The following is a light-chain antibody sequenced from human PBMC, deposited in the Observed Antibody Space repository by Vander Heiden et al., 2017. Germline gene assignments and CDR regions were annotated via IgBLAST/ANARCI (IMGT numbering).Light chain of an antibody. CDR3: MQNTHSPPQT. CDR2: KLS. Sequence: VVMTPSPLSLPVTLGQPASISCRSSQSLVYSDGNTYMNWFQQRPGQSPRRLTYKLSNRASGHPDRFSGNGSGPGLTRKISRGEAEAAGVYYGMQNTHSPPQTFGQGTKVEIK. CDR1: QSLVYSDGNTY. V-gene: IGKV2-30*01. J-gene: IGKJ1*01.